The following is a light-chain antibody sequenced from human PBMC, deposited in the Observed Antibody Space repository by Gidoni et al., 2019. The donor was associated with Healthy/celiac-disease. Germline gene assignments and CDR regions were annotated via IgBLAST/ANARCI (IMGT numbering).Light chain of an antibody. CDR3: QQLNSYPWT. Sequence: IQLTQSPSSLSASVGDRVTITCRASQGISSYLAWYQQKPGKATKLLIYAAYTLQSGVPSRFSGSGSGTDFTLTISSLQPEDFATYYCQQLNSYPWTFGQGTKVEIK. CDR1: QGISSY. V-gene: IGKV1-9*01. CDR2: AAY. J-gene: IGKJ1*01.